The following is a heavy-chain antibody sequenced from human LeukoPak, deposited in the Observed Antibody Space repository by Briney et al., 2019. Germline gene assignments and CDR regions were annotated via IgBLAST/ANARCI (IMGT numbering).Heavy chain of an antibody. CDR2: IIPIFHTA. V-gene: IGHV1-69*05. CDR3: ARGVAARRPRRYYFDY. D-gene: IGHD6-6*01. CDR1: GGTFTSYA. Sequence: GASVKVSCKASGGTFTSYAISWVRQAPGQGLEWMGGIIPIFHTANYAQKFQGRVTITRNTSISTAYMELSSLRSEDTAVYYCARGVAARRPRRYYFDYWGQGTLVTVSS. J-gene: IGHJ4*02.